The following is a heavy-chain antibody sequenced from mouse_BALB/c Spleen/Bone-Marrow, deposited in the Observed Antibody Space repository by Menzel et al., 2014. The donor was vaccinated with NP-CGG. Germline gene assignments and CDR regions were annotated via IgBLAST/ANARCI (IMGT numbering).Heavy chain of an antibody. CDR3: TRNYYGP. Sequence: EVKLQESGPSLVKPSQTLSLTCSVTGDSIXSGYWNWIRKFPGNKLEYMGYINYSGNTYYNPSLISRISITRDTSKNXYYLQLNSVTTEDTATYYCTRNYYGPWGQGATLTVSS. V-gene: IGHV3-8*02. CDR2: INYSGNT. J-gene: IGHJ2*01. CDR1: GDSIXSGY. D-gene: IGHD1-2*01.